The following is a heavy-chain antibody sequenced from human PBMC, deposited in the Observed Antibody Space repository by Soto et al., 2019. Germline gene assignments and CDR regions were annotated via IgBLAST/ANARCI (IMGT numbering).Heavy chain of an antibody. CDR1: GVTWSGYG. CDR3: AKDRVSEHSSGWPQCH. V-gene: IGHV3-30*18. CDR2: ISNDGSNK. D-gene: IGHD6-19*01. J-gene: IGHJ4*02. Sequence: RLSCAASGVTWSGYGMQLFRQAPGKGVEWVAVISNDGSNKCYVDSVQGRFTISRDNYKNTLDLQMNSLRAEDTVVYYWAKDRVSEHSSGWPQCHRGQGNLVTGSS.